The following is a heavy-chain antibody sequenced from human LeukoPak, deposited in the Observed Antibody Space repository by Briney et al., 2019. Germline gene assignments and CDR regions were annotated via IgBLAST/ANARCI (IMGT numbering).Heavy chain of an antibody. D-gene: IGHD3-10*01. CDR1: GYTFTSYA. CDR2: INAGNGNT. J-gene: IGHJ4*02. Sequence: ASVKVSCKASGYTFTSYAMHWVRQAPGQRLEWMGWINAGNGNTKYSQKFQGRVTITRDTSVSTAYMELSSLRSEDTAVYYCARSAPPQAGLWGSGSYFPDYWGQGTLVTVSS. V-gene: IGHV1-3*01. CDR3: ARSAPPQAGLWGSGSYFPDY.